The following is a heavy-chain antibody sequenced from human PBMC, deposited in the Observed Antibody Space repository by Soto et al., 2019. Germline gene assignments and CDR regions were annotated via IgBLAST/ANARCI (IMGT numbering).Heavy chain of an antibody. Sequence: SETLSLTCTVSGGSISSYYWSWIRQPPGKGLEWIGYIYYSGSTNYNPSLKSRATISVDTSKNQFSLKLSSVTAADTAVYYCARVEAVRGVIWWFDPWGQGTLVTVSS. CDR2: IYYSGST. J-gene: IGHJ5*02. D-gene: IGHD3-10*01. V-gene: IGHV4-59*01. CDR3: ARVEAVRGVIWWFDP. CDR1: GGSISSYY.